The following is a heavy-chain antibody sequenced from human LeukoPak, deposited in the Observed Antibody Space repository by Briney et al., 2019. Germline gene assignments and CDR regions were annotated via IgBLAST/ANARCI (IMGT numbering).Heavy chain of an antibody. CDR2: ISSSSSPM. CDR1: GFTFSSYS. J-gene: IGHJ4*02. Sequence: GGSLRLSCAASGFTFSSYSMNWVRQAPGKGLEWVSYISSSSSPMYYADSVKGRFTISRDNAKNSLYLQMNSLRAEDTAVYYCAREPIINMALEYWGQGTLVTVSS. V-gene: IGHV3-48*01. D-gene: IGHD3-10*01. CDR3: AREPIINMALEY.